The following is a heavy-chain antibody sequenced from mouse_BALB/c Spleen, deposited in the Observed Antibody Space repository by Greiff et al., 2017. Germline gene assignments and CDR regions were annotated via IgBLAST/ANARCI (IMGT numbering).Heavy chain of an antibody. CDR3: AKPGDYYGSERVGYAMDY. J-gene: IGHJ4*01. V-gene: IGHV2-3*01. CDR2: IWGDGST. CDR1: GFSFTSYG. Sequence: QVQLKESGPGLVAPSQSLSITCTVSGFSFTSYGVSWVRQPPGKGLEWLGVIWGDGSTNYHSALISRLSISKNNSKSQVFLKLNSLQTDDTATYYGAKPGDYYGSERVGYAMDYWGQGTSVTVSS. D-gene: IGHD1-1*01.